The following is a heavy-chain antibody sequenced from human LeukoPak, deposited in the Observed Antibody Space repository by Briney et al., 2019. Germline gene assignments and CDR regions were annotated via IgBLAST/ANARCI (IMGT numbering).Heavy chain of an antibody. CDR1: GLTFSTSG. CDR3: ATETNGRHYDY. V-gene: IGHV3-21*06. D-gene: IGHD1-14*01. CDR2: IGPTGSDR. Sequence: GGSLRLSCTAAGLTFSTSGFNWVRQAPGKGLDWVASIGPTGSDRYHADSIKGRFTISRDNANNFLYLQMNSLRAEDTAVYYCATETNGRHYDYWGQGTLLTVSS. J-gene: IGHJ4*02.